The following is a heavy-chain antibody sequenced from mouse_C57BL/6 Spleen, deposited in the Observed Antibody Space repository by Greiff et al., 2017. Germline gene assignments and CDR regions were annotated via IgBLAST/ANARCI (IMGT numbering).Heavy chain of an antibody. V-gene: IGHV1-55*01. Sequence: QVQLQQPGAELVKPGASVKMSCKASGYTFTSYWITWVKQRPGQGLGWIGDIYPGSGSTNYNEKFKSKATLTVDTSSSTAYMQLSSLTSEDSAVYYCARGDYYGSSYDWYFDVWGTGTTVTVSS. J-gene: IGHJ1*03. CDR1: GYTFTSYW. CDR2: IYPGSGST. CDR3: ARGDYYGSSYDWYFDV. D-gene: IGHD1-1*01.